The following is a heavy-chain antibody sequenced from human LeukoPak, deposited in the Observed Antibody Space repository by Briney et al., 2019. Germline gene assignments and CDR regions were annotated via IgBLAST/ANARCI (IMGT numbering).Heavy chain of an antibody. J-gene: IGHJ3*02. CDR3: ARVRSPYCSGSSCYLDAFDI. CDR1: GGTFSSYA. Sequence: SVKVSCKASGGTFSSYAISWVRQAPGQGLEWMGGIIPIFGTANYAQKFQGRVTITADESTSTAYMGLSSLRSEDTAVYYCARVRSPYCSGSSCYLDAFDIWGQGTMVTVSS. D-gene: IGHD2-15*01. V-gene: IGHV1-69*13. CDR2: IIPIFGTA.